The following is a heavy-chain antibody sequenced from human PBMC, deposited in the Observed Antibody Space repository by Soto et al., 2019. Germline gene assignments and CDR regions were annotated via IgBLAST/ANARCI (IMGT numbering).Heavy chain of an antibody. CDR2: MRDRAYSYAT. Sequence: VLLVESGGGLVQPGGSLKLSCAASGFVFKDSSIHWVRQASGKGLEWVGRMRDRAYSYATAYAASVKGRFTISRDDSSNTAYLQMNSLKTEDTAIYYCTRLIRAAQDYWGQGTLVTVSS. J-gene: IGHJ4*02. V-gene: IGHV3-73*01. D-gene: IGHD3-16*01. CDR3: TRLIRAAQDY. CDR1: GFVFKDSS.